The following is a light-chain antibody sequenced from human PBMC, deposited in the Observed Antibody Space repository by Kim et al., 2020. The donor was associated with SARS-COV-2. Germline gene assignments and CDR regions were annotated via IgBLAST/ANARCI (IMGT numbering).Light chain of an antibody. V-gene: IGKV1-6*01. J-gene: IGKJ2*01. Sequence: AIQMTQSPSSLSASVGERVTITCRASQGIRNDLGWYQQKPGKAPKLLIYGASNLQSGVPSRFSGSGSGTDFTLTISSLQPEDFASYYCLQDYDYPYTFGQGTKLEI. CDR3: LQDYDYPYT. CDR1: QGIRND. CDR2: GAS.